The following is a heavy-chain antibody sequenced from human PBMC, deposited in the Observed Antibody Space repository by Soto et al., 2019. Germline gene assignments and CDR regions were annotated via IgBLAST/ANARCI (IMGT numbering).Heavy chain of an antibody. D-gene: IGHD2-2*01. J-gene: IGHJ6*03. CDR3: ARGYCSSTSCYAWYYYYYMDV. CDR1: GYTFTSYG. CDR2: ISAYNGNT. Sequence: GASVKVSCKASGYTFTSYGISWVRQAPGQGLEWMGWISAYNGNTNYAQKLQGRVTMTTDTSISTAYMELSSLRSEDTAVYYCARGYCSSTSCYAWYYYYYMDVWGKGTTVTVSS. V-gene: IGHV1-18*01.